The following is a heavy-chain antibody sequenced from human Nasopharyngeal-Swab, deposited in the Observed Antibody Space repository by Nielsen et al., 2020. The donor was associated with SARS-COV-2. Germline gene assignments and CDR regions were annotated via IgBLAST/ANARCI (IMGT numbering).Heavy chain of an antibody. Sequence: GGPLRPSCAASGFTSSSYWMSWVRQAPGKGLEWVAHIKQSGSGQYYVDSVKGRFTISRDNAKNSLSLQMNSLRAEDTTVYYCARYCSTTSCPRGFDYWGQGTLVTVSS. CDR2: IKQSGSGQ. CDR3: ARYCSTTSCPRGFDY. V-gene: IGHV3-7*01. D-gene: IGHD2-2*01. J-gene: IGHJ4*02. CDR1: GFTSSSYW.